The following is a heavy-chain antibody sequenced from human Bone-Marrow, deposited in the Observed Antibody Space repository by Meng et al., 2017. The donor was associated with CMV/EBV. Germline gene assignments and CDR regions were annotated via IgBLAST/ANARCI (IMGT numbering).Heavy chain of an antibody. Sequence: GGSLRLSCAASGFTFSSYGMHWVRQAPGKGLEWVAVIWYDGSNKYYADPVKGRFTISRDNSKNTLYLQMNSLRAEDTAVYYCAKVFTGYTLFGYGMDVWGQGTTVTVSS. CDR2: IWYDGSNK. CDR1: GFTFSSYG. J-gene: IGHJ6*02. CDR3: AKVFTGYTLFGYGMDV. D-gene: IGHD1-1*01. V-gene: IGHV3-33*06.